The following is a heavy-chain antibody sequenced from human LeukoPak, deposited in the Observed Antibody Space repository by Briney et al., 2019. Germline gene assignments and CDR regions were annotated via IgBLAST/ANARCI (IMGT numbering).Heavy chain of an antibody. CDR3: ARDFYASGFYFWFDP. CDR2: ISPSGTT. J-gene: IGHJ5*02. CDR1: GGYTGSHY. V-gene: IGHV4-4*07. Sequence: PSETLSLTCTVSGGYTGSHYWSWIRQPAGKGLEWTGRISPSGTTHYNPSPGSRVTMSVDTSKNYFSLRLSSVTAADTAVYYCARDFYASGFYFWFDPWGQGILVTVSS. D-gene: IGHD2/OR15-2a*01.